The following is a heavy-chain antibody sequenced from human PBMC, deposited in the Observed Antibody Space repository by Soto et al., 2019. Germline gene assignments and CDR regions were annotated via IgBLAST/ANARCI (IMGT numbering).Heavy chain of an antibody. CDR2: INHSGST. V-gene: IGHV4-34*01. CDR1: GGSFSGYY. Sequence: SETLSLTCAVYGGSFSGYYWSWIRQPPGKGLEWIGEINHSGSTNYNPSLKSRVTISVDTSKNQFSLKLSSVTAADTAVYYCARVDDFWSGYYYEGGWFDPWGQGTLVTVSS. J-gene: IGHJ5*02. D-gene: IGHD3-3*01. CDR3: ARVDDFWSGYYYEGGWFDP.